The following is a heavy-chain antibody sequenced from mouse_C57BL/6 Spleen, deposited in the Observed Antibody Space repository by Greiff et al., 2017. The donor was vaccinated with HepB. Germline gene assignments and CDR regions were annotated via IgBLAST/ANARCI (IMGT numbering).Heavy chain of an antibody. CDR2: IYPGSGNT. Sequence: QVQLQQSGAELAGPGASVKLSCKASGYTFTSYGISWVKQRTGQGLEWIGEIYPGSGNTYYNEKLKGKATLTADKSSSTAYLELRSLTSEDSAVYFCARNYGSSKWYFDYWGQGTTLTVSS. V-gene: IGHV1-81*01. CDR1: GYTFTSYG. J-gene: IGHJ2*01. CDR3: ARNYGSSKWYFDY. D-gene: IGHD1-1*01.